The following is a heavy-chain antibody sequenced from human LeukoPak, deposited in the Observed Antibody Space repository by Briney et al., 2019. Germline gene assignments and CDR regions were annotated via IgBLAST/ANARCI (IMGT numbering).Heavy chain of an antibody. CDR2: FDPEDGET. D-gene: IGHD6-13*01. CDR3: ATSPAAAGTRLYYYYYMDV. V-gene: IGHV1-24*01. Sequence: ASVKVSCKVSGYTLTELSMHWVRQAPGKGLEWMGGFDPEDGETIYAQKFQGRVTMTEDTSTDTAYMELSSLRSEDTAVYYCATSPAAAGTRLYYYYYMDVWGKGTTVTVSS. CDR1: GYTLTELS. J-gene: IGHJ6*03.